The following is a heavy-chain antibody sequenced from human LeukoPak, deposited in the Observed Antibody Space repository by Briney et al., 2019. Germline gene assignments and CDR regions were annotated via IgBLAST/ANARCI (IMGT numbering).Heavy chain of an antibody. Sequence: ASVKVSCKASGGTFSSYAISWVRQAPGQGLEWMGGIIPIFGTANYAQKFQGRVTITTDESTSTAYMELSSLRSEDTAVYYCARAGSSWYFDWLDPWGQGTLVTVSS. J-gene: IGHJ5*02. D-gene: IGHD6-13*01. CDR3: ARAGSSWYFDWLDP. V-gene: IGHV1-69*05. CDR2: IIPIFGTA. CDR1: GGTFSSYA.